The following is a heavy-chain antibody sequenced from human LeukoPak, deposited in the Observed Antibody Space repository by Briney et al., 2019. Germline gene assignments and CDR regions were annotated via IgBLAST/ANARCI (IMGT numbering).Heavy chain of an antibody. Sequence: GGSLRLSCAASGFTFSNYAMSWVRQAPGKGLEWVSDISGSGGSTYYADSVKGRFTISRDNSKNTLYLQMNSLRAEDTAVYYCTRVRLFRQKAFDIWGQGTMVTVSS. CDR1: GFTFSNYA. J-gene: IGHJ3*02. D-gene: IGHD3-22*01. CDR2: ISGSGGST. V-gene: IGHV3-23*01. CDR3: TRVRLFRQKAFDI.